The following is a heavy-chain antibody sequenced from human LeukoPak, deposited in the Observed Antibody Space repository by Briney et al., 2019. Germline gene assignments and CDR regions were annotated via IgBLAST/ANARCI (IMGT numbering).Heavy chain of an antibody. J-gene: IGHJ4*02. CDR1: DGSINSYY. CDR2: IYYNGNT. Sequence: PSETLSLTCSVSDGSINSYYWNWIRRPPGKGLEWIGYIYYNGNTNYSPSLKSRVTISIDRSKNQFSLKLNSVTVADTAVYYCARNDYDGKTGRHYWGQGTLVTVSS. V-gene: IGHV4-59*12. D-gene: IGHD4-23*01. CDR3: ARNDYDGKTGRHY.